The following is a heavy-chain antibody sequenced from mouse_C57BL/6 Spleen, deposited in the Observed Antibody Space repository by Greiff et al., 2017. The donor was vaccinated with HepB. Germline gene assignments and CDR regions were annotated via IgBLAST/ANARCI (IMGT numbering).Heavy chain of an antibody. J-gene: IGHJ4*01. CDR3: ARLLWDYAMDY. CDR1: GYTFTSYW. V-gene: IGHV1-64*01. D-gene: IGHD2-1*01. CDR2: IHPNSGST. Sequence: VQLQQPGAELVKPGASVKLSCKASGYTFTSYWMHWVKQRPGQGLEWIGMIHPNSGSTNYNEKFKSKATLTVDKSSSTAYMQLSSLTSEDSAVYYCARLLWDYAMDYWGQGTSVTVSS.